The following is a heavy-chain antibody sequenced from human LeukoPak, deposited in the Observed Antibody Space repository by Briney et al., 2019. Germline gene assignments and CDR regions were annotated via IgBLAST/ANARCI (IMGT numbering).Heavy chain of an antibody. CDR3: ARSYSNYYYYGMDV. D-gene: IGHD4-11*01. J-gene: IGHJ6*02. Sequence: SETLSLTCAVYGGSFSGYYWSWIRQPPGKGLEWIGEINHSGSTNYNPSLKSRVTISVDTSKNQFSLKLSSVTAADTAVYYCARSYSNYYYYGMDVWGQGTTVTVSS. CDR2: INHSGST. CDR1: GGSFSGYY. V-gene: IGHV4-34*01.